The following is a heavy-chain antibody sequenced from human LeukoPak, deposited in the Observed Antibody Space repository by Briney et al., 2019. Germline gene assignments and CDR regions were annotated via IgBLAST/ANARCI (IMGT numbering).Heavy chain of an antibody. CDR2: INPNSGGT. J-gene: IGHJ3*02. CDR1: GYTFTGYY. D-gene: IGHD3-10*01. Sequence: AASVKVSCKASGYTFTGYYMHWVRQAPGQGLEWMGWINPNSGGTNYAQKFQGRVTMTRDTSISTAYMELSSLRSEDTAVYYCARGGSKTMDDAFDIWGQGTMVTVSS. V-gene: IGHV1-2*02. CDR3: ARGGSKTMDDAFDI.